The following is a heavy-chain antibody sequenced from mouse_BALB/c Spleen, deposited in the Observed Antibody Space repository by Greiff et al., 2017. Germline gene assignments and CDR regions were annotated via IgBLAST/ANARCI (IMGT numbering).Heavy chain of an antibody. CDR2: IDPETGGT. V-gene: IGHV1-15*01. D-gene: IGHD2-3*01. J-gene: IGHJ2*01. Sequence: LVESGAELVRPGASVTLSCKASGYTFTDYEMHWVKQTPVHGLEWIGAIDPETGGTAYNQKFKGKATLTADKSSSTAYMELRSLTSEDSAVYYCTRWDDGFYYFDYWGQGTTLTVSS. CDR1: GYTFTDYE. CDR3: TRWDDGFYYFDY.